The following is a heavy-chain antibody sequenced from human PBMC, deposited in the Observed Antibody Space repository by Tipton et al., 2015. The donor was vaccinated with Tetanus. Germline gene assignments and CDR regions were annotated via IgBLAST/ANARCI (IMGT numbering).Heavy chain of an antibody. CDR1: GASISSYY. J-gene: IGHJ3*02. CDR2: THHSGNT. Sequence: TLSLTCSVSGASISSYYWNWIRQVPGKGLEWIGYTHHSGNTNYNPSLSGRVTTSVDTSKNQFSLKISSLTAADTAVYYCARDLGYYFDVNGNRVDAFDIWGQGIRVTVSS. V-gene: IGHV4-59*01. D-gene: IGHD3-22*01. CDR3: ARDLGYYFDVNGNRVDAFDI.